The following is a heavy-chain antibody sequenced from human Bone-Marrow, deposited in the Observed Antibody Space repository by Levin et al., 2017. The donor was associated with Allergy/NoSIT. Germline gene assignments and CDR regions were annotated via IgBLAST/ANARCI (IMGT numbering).Heavy chain of an antibody. CDR2: VYISGDT. J-gene: IGHJ6*02. CDR3: VREYGYGDYHDGMDV. Sequence: SCTVSGGSIRNDDYYWTWIRQPPGKGLEWIGCVYISGDTKYNPSLKSRLAISLDLSKNQFSLKLSSVTTADTAVYSCVREYGYGDYHDGMDVWGQGTTVTVFS. V-gene: IGHV4-30-4*01. D-gene: IGHD4-17*01. CDR1: GGSIRNDDYY.